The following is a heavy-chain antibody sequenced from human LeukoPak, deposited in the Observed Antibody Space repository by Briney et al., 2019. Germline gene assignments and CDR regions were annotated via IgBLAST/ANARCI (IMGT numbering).Heavy chain of an antibody. CDR2: ISYDGSNK. V-gene: IGHV3-30*04. Sequence: GGSLRLSCAASGFTFSSYAMHWVRQAPGKGLEWVAVISYDGSNKYYVDSVKGRFTISRDNSKNTLYLQMNSLRAEDTAVYYCARDPGGVEMATDYFDYWGQGTLVTVSS. CDR1: GFTFSSYA. CDR3: ARDPGGVEMATDYFDY. D-gene: IGHD5-24*01. J-gene: IGHJ4*02.